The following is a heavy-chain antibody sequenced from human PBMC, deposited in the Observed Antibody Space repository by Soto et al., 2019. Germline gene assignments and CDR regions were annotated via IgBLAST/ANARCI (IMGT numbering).Heavy chain of an antibody. Sequence: PLSLTCTVSGGSISSGGYYWSWIRQHPGTGLEWIGYIYYGGSTYYNPSLKSRATISGDTSKNQFSLKLSSVTAADTAVYYCARGGYYYENSGQNAYDYWGQGILVTVSS. CDR2: IYYGGST. D-gene: IGHD3-22*01. CDR3: ARGGYYYENSGQNAYDY. V-gene: IGHV4-31*03. J-gene: IGHJ4*01. CDR1: GGSISSGGYY.